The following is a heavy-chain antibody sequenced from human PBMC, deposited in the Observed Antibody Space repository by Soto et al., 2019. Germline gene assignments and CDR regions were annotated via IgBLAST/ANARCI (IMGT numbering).Heavy chain of an antibody. Sequence: GGSLRLSCAASGFTFSSYGMHWVRQAPGKGLEWVAVISYDGSNKYYADSVKGRFTISRDNSKNTLYLQMNSLRAEDTAVYYCTRKQYGFAFDIWGQGTMVTVSS. D-gene: IGHD4-17*01. CDR3: TRKQYGFAFDI. CDR1: GFTFSSYG. V-gene: IGHV3-30*03. J-gene: IGHJ3*02. CDR2: ISYDGSNK.